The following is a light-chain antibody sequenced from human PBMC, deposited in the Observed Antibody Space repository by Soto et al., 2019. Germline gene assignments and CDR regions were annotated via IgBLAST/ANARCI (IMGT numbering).Light chain of an antibody. Sequence: QSVLTQPASVSGSPGQSITISCTGTSSDGGGYNYVSWYRQHPGRAPKLMIYDVSNRPSGVSNRFSGSKSGNTASLSISGRQAEDEDDYYCSSYTRSSTYVFGTGTKLTVL. V-gene: IGLV2-14*01. CDR3: SSYTRSSTYV. CDR1: SSDGGGYNY. CDR2: DVS. J-gene: IGLJ1*01.